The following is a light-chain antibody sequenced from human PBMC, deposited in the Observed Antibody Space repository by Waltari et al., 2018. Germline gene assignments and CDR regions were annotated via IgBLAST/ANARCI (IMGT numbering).Light chain of an antibody. CDR3: CSYAGSSTFGV. CDR2: EVS. J-gene: IGLJ2*01. Sequence: QSALTQPASVSGSPGQSITISCTGTSSDVGSYNLVPWYQQHPGKAPKLMIYEVSKRPSGVSNRFSGSKSGNTASLTISGLQAEDEADYYCCSYAGSSTFGVFGGGTKLTVL. CDR1: SSDVGSYNL. V-gene: IGLV2-23*02.